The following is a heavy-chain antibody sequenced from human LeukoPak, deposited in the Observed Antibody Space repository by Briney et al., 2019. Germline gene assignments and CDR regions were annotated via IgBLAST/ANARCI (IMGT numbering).Heavy chain of an antibody. CDR1: GYTSTTHY. J-gene: IGHJ5*02. Sequence: ASVKVSRKASGYTSTTHYMHWVRQAPGQGLEWMGLINPSGTTTNYAQKFRGRVTMTRDLSTSTDYMELSSLRSDDTAVYFCARDNSVGDYAWWFDPWGQGTLVTVSS. D-gene: IGHD1-26*01. CDR2: INPSGTTT. V-gene: IGHV1-46*01. CDR3: ARDNSVGDYAWWFDP.